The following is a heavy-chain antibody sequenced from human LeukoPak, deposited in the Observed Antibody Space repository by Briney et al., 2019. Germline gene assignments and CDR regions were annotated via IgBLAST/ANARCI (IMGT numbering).Heavy chain of an antibody. V-gene: IGHV3-23*01. D-gene: IGHD6-13*01. CDR1: GFPFSSYA. CDR2: ISGTADNNDNT. CDR3: AKSGSTSWYLDY. Sequence: GGSLRLSFAASGFPFSSYAMSWVRPAPGKGLEWVSAISGTADNNDNTYYADSVKGLFTISRDNSKNTLYLQMSSLRAEDAAVYYCAKSGSTSWYLDYWGQGTLVTVSS. J-gene: IGHJ4*02.